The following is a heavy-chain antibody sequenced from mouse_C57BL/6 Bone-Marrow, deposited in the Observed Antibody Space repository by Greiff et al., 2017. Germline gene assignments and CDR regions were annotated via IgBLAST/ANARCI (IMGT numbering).Heavy chain of an antibody. CDR1: GFNIKDYY. CDR2: IDPEDGET. V-gene: IGHV14-2*01. J-gene: IGHJ2*01. Sequence: DVQLQQSGAELVKPGASVKLSCTASGFNIKDYYIHWVKQRTEQGLEWIGRIDPEDGETKYAPKFQDKATITADTSSNTAYLQLSILTSEDTAVYYCTRSLIYYGTNYWGQGTTLTVSS. CDR3: TRSLIYYGTNY. D-gene: IGHD1-1*01.